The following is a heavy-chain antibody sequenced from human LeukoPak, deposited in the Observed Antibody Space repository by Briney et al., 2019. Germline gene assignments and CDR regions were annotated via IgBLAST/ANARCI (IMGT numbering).Heavy chain of an antibody. V-gene: IGHV4-34*01. CDR2: INHSGST. CDR1: GGSFSGYY. D-gene: IGHD5-12*01. J-gene: IGHJ4*02. Sequence: SETLSLTCAVYGGSFSGYYWSWIRQPPGKGLEWIGEINHSGSTNYDPSLKSRVTISVDTSKNQFSLKLSSVTAADTAVYYCARGLYRWLRIFFDYWGQGTLVTVSS. CDR3: ARGLYRWLRIFFDY.